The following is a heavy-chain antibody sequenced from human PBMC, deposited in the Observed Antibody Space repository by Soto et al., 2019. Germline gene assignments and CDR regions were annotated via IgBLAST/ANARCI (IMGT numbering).Heavy chain of an antibody. Sequence: GGSLRLSCAASGFTFSSYAMSWVRQAPGKGLEWVSAISGSGGSTYYADSVKGRFTISRDNSKNTLYLQMNSLRAEDTAVYYCAKGAGGITIFGVVHMDVWGKGTTVTVSS. J-gene: IGHJ6*03. D-gene: IGHD3-3*01. CDR3: AKGAGGITIFGVVHMDV. CDR2: ISGSGGST. V-gene: IGHV3-23*01. CDR1: GFTFSSYA.